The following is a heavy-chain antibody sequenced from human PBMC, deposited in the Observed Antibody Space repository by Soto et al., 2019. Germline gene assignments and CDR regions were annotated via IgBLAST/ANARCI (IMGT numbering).Heavy chain of an antibody. CDR1: GFTFSSYS. V-gene: IGHV3-21*01. Sequence: GGSLRLSCAASGFTFSSYSMNWVRQAPGKGLEWVSSISSSSSYIYYADSVKGRFTISRDNAKNSLYLQMNSLRAEDTAVYYCASDAVGATLSGDYWGQGTLVTVSS. CDR3: ASDAVGATLSGDY. D-gene: IGHD1-26*01. J-gene: IGHJ4*02. CDR2: ISSSSSYI.